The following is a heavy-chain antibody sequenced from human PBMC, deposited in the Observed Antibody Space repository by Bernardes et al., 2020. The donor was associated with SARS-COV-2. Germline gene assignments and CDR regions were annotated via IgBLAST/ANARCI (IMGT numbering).Heavy chain of an antibody. CDR1: GFTFSSYW. D-gene: IGHD1-26*01. CDR2: IKSDGSET. J-gene: IGHJ4*02. Sequence: GSLRLSCAASGFTFSSYWMSWVRQAPGKGLEWVANIKSDGSETNYVDSVKGRFTISRDNAKNSLYLQMNSLRAEDTAFYYCARAYSKPDYWGQGTLVTVSS. V-gene: IGHV3-7*04. CDR3: ARAYSKPDY.